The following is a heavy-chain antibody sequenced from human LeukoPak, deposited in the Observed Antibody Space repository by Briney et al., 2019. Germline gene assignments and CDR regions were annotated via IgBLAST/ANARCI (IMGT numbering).Heavy chain of an antibody. V-gene: IGHV4-61*08. D-gene: IGHD3-16*01. CDR2: IYYSGST. CDR3: ARHLSLYSYYYGMDV. J-gene: IGHJ6*02. CDR1: GGSISSGGYY. Sequence: PSETLSLTCTVSGGSISSGGYYWSWIRQPPGKGLEWIGYIYYSGSTNYNPSLKSRVTISVDTSKNQFSLKLSSVTAADTAVYYCARHLSLYSYYYGMDVWGQGTTVTVSS.